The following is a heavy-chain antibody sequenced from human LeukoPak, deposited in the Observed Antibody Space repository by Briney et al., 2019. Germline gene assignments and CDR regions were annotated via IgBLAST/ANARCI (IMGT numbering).Heavy chain of an antibody. CDR1: GFTFSSYW. D-gene: IGHD2-15*01. CDR3: ARRVVVVAYGLNWFDP. V-gene: IGHV3-7*01. Sequence: PGGSLRLSCAASGFTFSSYWMSWVRQAPGKGLEWVANIKQDGSEKYYVDSVKGRFTISRDNAKNSLYLQMNSLRAEDTAVYYCARRVVVVAYGLNWFDPWGQGTLVTVSS. CDR2: IKQDGSEK. J-gene: IGHJ5*02.